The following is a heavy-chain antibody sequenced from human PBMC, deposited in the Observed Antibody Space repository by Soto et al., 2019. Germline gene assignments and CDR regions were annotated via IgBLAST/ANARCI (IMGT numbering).Heavy chain of an antibody. V-gene: IGHV1-69*06. CDR1: GGTFSSYA. CDR3: AREGSDLGWGRFAY. D-gene: IGHD3-16*01. CDR2: IIPIFGTA. J-gene: IGHJ4*02. Sequence: QVPLVQSGAEVKKPGSSVKVSCKASGGTFSSYAISWVRQAPGQGLEWMGGIIPIFGTANYAQKFQGRVTITADKSMSTAYIELSSLRSEDTAVYYWAREGSDLGWGRFAYWGQGTLVTVSS.